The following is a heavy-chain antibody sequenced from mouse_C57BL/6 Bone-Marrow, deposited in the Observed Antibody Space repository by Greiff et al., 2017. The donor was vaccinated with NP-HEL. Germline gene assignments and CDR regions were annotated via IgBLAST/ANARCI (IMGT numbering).Heavy chain of an antibody. CDR3: ARPDYGSSCLDY. CDR2: ISNGGGST. CDR1: GFTFSDYY. Sequence: EVQGVESGGGLVQPGGSLKLSCAASGFTFSDYYMYWVRQTPEKRLEWVAYISNGGGSTYYPDTVKGRFTISRDNAKNTLYLQMSRLKSEDTAMYYCARPDYGSSCLDYWGQGTSVTVSS. V-gene: IGHV5-12*01. D-gene: IGHD1-1*01. J-gene: IGHJ4*01.